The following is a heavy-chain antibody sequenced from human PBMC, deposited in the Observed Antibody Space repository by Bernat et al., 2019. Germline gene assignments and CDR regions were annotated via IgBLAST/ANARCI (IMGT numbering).Heavy chain of an antibody. CDR1: GFTFSNYG. CDR3: AKVTGGKNEYYDILTGYYNHYYYYYGMDV. D-gene: IGHD3-9*01. V-gene: IGHV3-30*18. CDR2: ISYDGKTK. J-gene: IGHJ6*02. Sequence: QVHLVESGGGVVQPGGSLRLSCAASGFTFSNYGIYWIRQAPGRGLEWVGVISYDGKTKYYGDSVKGRFTISRDNSKNTLSLQMNSLGPEDTAVYYCAKVTGGKNEYYDILTGYYNHYYYYYGMDVWGQGTTVTVSS.